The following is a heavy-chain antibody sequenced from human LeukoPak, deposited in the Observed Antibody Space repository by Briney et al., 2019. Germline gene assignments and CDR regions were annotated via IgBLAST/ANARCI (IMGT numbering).Heavy chain of an antibody. D-gene: IGHD5-18*01. J-gene: IGHJ4*02. CDR3: ARGNPYSYGYNY. Sequence: SQTLSLTCTVSGGSISSGDYYWSWIRQPPGKGLEWIGYIYYSGSTYYNPSLKSRVTISVDTSKNQFSLKLSSVTAADTAVYYCARGNPYSYGYNYWGQGTLVTVSS. V-gene: IGHV4-30-4*01. CDR2: IYYSGST. CDR1: GGSISSGDYY.